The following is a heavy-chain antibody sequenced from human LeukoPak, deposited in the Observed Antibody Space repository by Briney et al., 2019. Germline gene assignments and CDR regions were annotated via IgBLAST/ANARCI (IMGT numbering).Heavy chain of an antibody. CDR2: IYYSGST. J-gene: IGHJ4*02. V-gene: IGHV4-39*07. D-gene: IGHD3-22*01. CDR1: GGSVSSSIYY. Sequence: SETLSLTCTVCGGSVSSSIYYWGWIRQPPGKGLEWIGSIYYSGSTYYNPSLKSRVTISVDTSKNQFSLKLSSVTAADTAVYYCARMGSGTYYDSSGYYSFDYWGQGTLVTVSS. CDR3: ARMGSGTYYDSSGYYSFDY.